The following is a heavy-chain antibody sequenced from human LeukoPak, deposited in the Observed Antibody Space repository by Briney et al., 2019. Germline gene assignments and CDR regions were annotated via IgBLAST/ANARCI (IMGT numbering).Heavy chain of an antibody. V-gene: IGHV3-30*03. CDR3: ATVWSAYSIYSGSRGSFDY. CDR2: ISPDGGEE. D-gene: IGHD1-26*01. CDR1: GFTFNSNG. J-gene: IGHJ4*02. Sequence: GGSLRLSCAASGFTFNSNGLHWVRQAPGKGLEWVAVISPDGGEESYGDSVKGRLTISRDNSKNTLYLQINNLRPEDTAVYYCATVWSAYSIYSGSRGSFDYWGQGTLVTVSS.